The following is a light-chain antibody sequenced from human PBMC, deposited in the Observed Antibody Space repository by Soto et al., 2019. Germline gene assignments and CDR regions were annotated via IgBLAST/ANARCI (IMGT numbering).Light chain of an antibody. Sequence: EIVLTQSPGTLSLSPGEGATLSCRASQSVSTYLAWYQQKPGQAPRLLIYGASRRAAGIPARFSGSGSGTDFTLTISSLEPEDFAVYYCQQRSDWLTFGGGTKVEIK. J-gene: IGKJ4*01. CDR3: QQRSDWLT. CDR2: GAS. CDR1: QSVSTY. V-gene: IGKV3-11*01.